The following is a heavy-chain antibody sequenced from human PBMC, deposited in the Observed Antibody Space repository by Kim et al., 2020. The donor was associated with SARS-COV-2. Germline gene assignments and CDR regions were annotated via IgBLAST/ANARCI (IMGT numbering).Heavy chain of an antibody. CDR3: ARGESPSVVPWIQLRYQAFDI. Sequence: GGSLRLSCAASGFTFSSYAMHWVRQAPGKGLEWVAVISYDGSNKYYADSVKGRFTISRDNSKNTLYLQMNSLRAEDTAVYYCARGESPSVVPWIQLRYQAFDIWGQGTMVTVSS. D-gene: IGHD5-18*01. CDR2: ISYDGSNK. V-gene: IGHV3-30-3*01. J-gene: IGHJ3*02. CDR1: GFTFSSYA.